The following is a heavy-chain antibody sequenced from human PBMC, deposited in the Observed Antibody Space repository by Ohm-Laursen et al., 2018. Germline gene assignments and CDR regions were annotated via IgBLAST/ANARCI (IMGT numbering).Heavy chain of an antibody. V-gene: IGHV1-8*02. D-gene: IGHD3-10*01. CDR2: MNPNSGNT. CDR1: GYTFTGYL. Sequence: ASVKVSCKASGYTFTGYLMHWVRQAPGQGLEWMGWMNPNSGNTGYAQKFQGRVTMTRNTSISTAYMELSSLRSEDTAAYYCARGARVVRGVIPYWGQGTLVTVSS. J-gene: IGHJ4*02. CDR3: ARGARVVRGVIPY.